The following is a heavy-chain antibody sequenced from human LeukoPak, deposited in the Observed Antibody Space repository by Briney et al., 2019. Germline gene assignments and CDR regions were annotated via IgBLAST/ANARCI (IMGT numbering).Heavy chain of an antibody. CDR2: IYYSGST. CDR1: GGSISSSSYY. J-gene: IGHJ4*02. Sequence: PSETLSLTCTVSGGSISSSSYYWGWIRQPPRKGLEWIGSIYYSGSTYYNPSLKSRVTISVDTSKNQFSLNLSSVTAADTAVYYCARGGGKWLSHPWSDYWGQGTLVTVSS. D-gene: IGHD3-22*01. V-gene: IGHV4-39*01. CDR3: ARGGGKWLSHPWSDY.